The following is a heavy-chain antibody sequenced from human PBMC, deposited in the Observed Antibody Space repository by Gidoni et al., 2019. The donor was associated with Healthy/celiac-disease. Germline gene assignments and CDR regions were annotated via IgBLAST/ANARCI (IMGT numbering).Heavy chain of an antibody. Sequence: EVQLVESGGGLVQPGGSLRLSCAASGFTFSSYSMNWVRQAPGKGLEWVSYISSSSSTIYYADSVKGRFTISRDNAKNSLYLQMNSLRAEDTAVYYCARETGGSYLSFDYWGQGTLVTVSS. CDR2: ISSSSSTI. J-gene: IGHJ4*02. V-gene: IGHV3-48*01. CDR3: ARETGGSYLSFDY. CDR1: GFTFSSYS. D-gene: IGHD1-26*01.